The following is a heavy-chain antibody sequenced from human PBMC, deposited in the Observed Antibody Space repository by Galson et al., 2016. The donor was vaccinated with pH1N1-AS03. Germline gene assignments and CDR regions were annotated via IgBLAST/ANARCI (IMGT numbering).Heavy chain of an antibody. CDR3: ARGYCSTMSCQWGFDF. V-gene: IGHV4-4*07. J-gene: IGHJ4*02. Sequence: ETLSLTCNVSGGSFSTYSWSWIRQPAGKGLEWFGRIYASGSSNYNPSLKSRVTMSLDKSKNQFSLKLSSVTAADTAVCYCARGYCSTMSCQWGFDFWGQGTLVTVSS. CDR1: GGSFSTYS. D-gene: IGHD2-2*01. CDR2: IYASGSS.